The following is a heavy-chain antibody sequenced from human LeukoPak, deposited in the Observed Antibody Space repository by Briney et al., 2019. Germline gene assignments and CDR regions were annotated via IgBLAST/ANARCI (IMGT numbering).Heavy chain of an antibody. D-gene: IGHD4-11*01. V-gene: IGHV3-11*01. CDR1: GFTFSDYY. J-gene: IGHJ4*02. CDR3: ARDTVTTDYFDY. CDR2: ISSSGSTI. Sequence: GGSLRLSCAASGFTFSDYYMSWVRQAPGKGLEWVSYISSSGSTIYYADSVKGRFTISRDNAKNSLYLQMNSLRAEDTAVYYCARDTVTTDYFDYWGQGTLVPVSS.